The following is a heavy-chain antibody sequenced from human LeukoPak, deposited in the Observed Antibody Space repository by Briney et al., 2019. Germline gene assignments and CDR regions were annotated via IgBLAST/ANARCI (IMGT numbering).Heavy chain of an antibody. D-gene: IGHD3-10*01. J-gene: IGHJ4*02. V-gene: IGHV3-21*01. Sequence: GGSLRLSCAASGFTFSSYSMNWVRQAPGKGLEWVSSISSSSYIYYADSVKGRFTISRDNAKNSLYLQMNSLRAEGTAVYYCARVGSGYYFDYWGQGTLVTVSS. CDR1: GFTFSSYS. CDR3: ARVGSGYYFDY. CDR2: ISSSSYI.